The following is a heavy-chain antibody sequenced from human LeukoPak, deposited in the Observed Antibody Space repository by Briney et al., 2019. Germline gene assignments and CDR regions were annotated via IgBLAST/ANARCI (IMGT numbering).Heavy chain of an antibody. CDR3: ARDRGSGSFDY. D-gene: IGHD3-10*01. Sequence: GGSLRLSCAASGFTFSSYSMNWVRQAPGKGLEWVSSISSSSSYIYYADSVKGRFTISRDNAKNSLYLQMNSLRAEDTAVYFCARDRGSGSFDYWGQGTLVTVSS. J-gene: IGHJ4*02. CDR1: GFTFSSYS. CDR2: ISSSSSYI. V-gene: IGHV3-21*04.